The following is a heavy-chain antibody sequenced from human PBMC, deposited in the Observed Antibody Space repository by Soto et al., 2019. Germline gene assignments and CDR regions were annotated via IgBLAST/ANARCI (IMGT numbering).Heavy chain of an antibody. J-gene: IGHJ1*01. Sequence: GGSLRLSCAASGFTFGSYAMSWVRQAPGKGLEWVSAISGSGGSTYYADSVKGRFTISRDNSKNTLYLQMNSLRAEDTAVYYCAKVGRYCSGGSCEYFQHWGQGTLVTVSS. CDR2: ISGSGGST. D-gene: IGHD2-15*01. CDR3: AKVGRYCSGGSCEYFQH. CDR1: GFTFGSYA. V-gene: IGHV3-23*01.